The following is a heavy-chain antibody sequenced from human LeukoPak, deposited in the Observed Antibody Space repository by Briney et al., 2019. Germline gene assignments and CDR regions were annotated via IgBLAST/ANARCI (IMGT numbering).Heavy chain of an antibody. J-gene: IGHJ4*02. CDR2: ISGDGTRT. CDR3: AKWPEGAMDYFDY. V-gene: IGHV3-23*01. D-gene: IGHD3-16*01. CDR1: GFIFSSYA. Sequence: GGSLRLSCAASGFIFSSYAMTWARQAPVKGLEWVSAISGDGTRTYYADSVKGRFNISRDNSKNTLYLEMSSLRVEDTAIYYCAKWPEGAMDYFDYWGQGTLVTVSS.